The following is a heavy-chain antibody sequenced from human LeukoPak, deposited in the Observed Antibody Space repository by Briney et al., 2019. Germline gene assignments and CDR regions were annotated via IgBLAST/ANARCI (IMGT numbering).Heavy chain of an antibody. CDR2: ISGSGGST. J-gene: IGHJ6*03. CDR3: ATSSLEPRNYYYMDV. V-gene: IGHV3-23*01. D-gene: IGHD6-13*01. Sequence: GGSLRLSCTASGFTFSSYAMSWVRQAPGKGLEWVSAISGSGGSTYYADSVKGRFTISRDNSKNTLYLQMNSLRAEDTAVYYCATSSLEPRNYYYMDVWGKGTTVTVSS. CDR1: GFTFSSYA.